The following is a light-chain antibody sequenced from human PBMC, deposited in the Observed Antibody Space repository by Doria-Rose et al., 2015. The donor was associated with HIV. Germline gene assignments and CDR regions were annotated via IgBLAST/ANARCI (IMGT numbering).Light chain of an antibody. V-gene: IGKV1-5*03. CDR2: EAS. CDR1: QSISSR. J-gene: IGKJ1*01. Sequence: DIQVTQSPSTLSASVGDRVTITCRASQSISSRLAWYQQKPGKAPKLLIYEASTLQSGVPSRFSGIGSGTEFTLTISSLQPDDFATYYCQQYHNYPRTFGQGTKVEIK. CDR3: QQYHNYPRT.